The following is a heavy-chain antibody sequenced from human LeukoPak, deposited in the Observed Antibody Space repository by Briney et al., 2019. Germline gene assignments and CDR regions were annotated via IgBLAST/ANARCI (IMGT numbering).Heavy chain of an antibody. Sequence: SETLSLTCAVSGGSFSVHYWTWIRQPPGKGLEWIGEIYHNGSTNYNPSLKSRVTISVDKSKNQFSLKLSSVTAADTAVYYCARGSRANGDSFDYWGQGILVTVSS. CDR2: IYHNGST. J-gene: IGHJ4*02. CDR3: ARGSRANGDSFDY. V-gene: IGHV4-34*01. D-gene: IGHD4/OR15-4a*01. CDR1: GGSFSVHY.